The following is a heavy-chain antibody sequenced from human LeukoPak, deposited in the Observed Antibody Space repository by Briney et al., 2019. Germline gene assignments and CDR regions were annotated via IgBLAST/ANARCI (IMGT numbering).Heavy chain of an antibody. V-gene: IGHV4-34*01. CDR1: GGSFSGYY. CDR2: INHSGST. Sequence: SETLSLTCAVYGGSFSGYYWSWIRQPPGKGLEWIGEINHSGSTNYNPSLKSRVTISVDTSKNQFSLKLSSVTAADTAVYYCARGPRRGNCSSTSCPSNWFDPWGQGTLVTVSS. D-gene: IGHD2-2*01. CDR3: ARGPRRGNCSSTSCPSNWFDP. J-gene: IGHJ5*02.